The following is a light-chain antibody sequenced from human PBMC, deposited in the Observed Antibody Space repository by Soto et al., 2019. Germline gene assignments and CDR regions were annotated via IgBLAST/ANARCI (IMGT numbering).Light chain of an antibody. Sequence: EIVLTQSPVVLSLSPGERATLSCRASKSLSSSYLACYQQKPCHAPRLLIYVASSRATRIPDRLSGSGSGPAFTLTIRRMEPEDFAVYYCQQYGTPRTFGHGTKVDIK. CDR3: QQYGTPRT. J-gene: IGKJ1*01. V-gene: IGKV3-20*01. CDR2: VAS. CDR1: KSLSSSY.